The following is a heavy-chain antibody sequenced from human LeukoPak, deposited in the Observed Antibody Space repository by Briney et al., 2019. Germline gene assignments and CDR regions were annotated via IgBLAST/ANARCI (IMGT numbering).Heavy chain of an antibody. D-gene: IGHD1-26*01. Sequence: GGSLRLSCAASGFTFSSYSMNRVRQAPGKGLEWVSSISSSSYIYYADSVKGRFTISRDNAKNSLYLQMNSLRAEDTAVYYCARQESGSYDYWGQGTLVTVSS. CDR3: ARQESGSYDY. J-gene: IGHJ4*02. CDR1: GFTFSSYS. V-gene: IGHV3-21*01. CDR2: ISSSSYI.